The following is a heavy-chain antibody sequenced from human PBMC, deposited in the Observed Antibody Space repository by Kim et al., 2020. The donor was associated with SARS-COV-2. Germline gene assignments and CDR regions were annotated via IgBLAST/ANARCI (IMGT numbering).Heavy chain of an antibody. J-gene: IGHJ4*02. Sequence: KGRFTISRDNAKNSLYLQMNSLRPEDTALYYCAKDPIWFGELSTLYYFDYWGQGTLVTVSS. D-gene: IGHD3-10*01. V-gene: IGHV3-9*01. CDR3: AKDPIWFGELSTLYYFDY.